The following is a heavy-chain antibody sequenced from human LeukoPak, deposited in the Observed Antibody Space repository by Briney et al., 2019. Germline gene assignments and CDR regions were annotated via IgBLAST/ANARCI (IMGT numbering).Heavy chain of an antibody. D-gene: IGHD6-13*01. CDR1: GYTFTSYD. Sequence: GASVKVSCKASGYTFTSYDINWVRQATGQGLEWMGWMNPNSGNTGYAQKFQGRVTMTRNTSISTAYMELSSLRSEDTAVYYCAREWDRIAAAGSVVGYWGQGTLVTVSS. V-gene: IGHV1-8*01. CDR2: MNPNSGNT. J-gene: IGHJ4*02. CDR3: AREWDRIAAAGSVVGY.